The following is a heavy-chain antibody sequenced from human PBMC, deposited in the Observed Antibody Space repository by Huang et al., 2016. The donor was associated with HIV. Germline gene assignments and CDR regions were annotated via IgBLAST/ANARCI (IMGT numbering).Heavy chain of an antibody. D-gene: IGHD3-16*01. CDR1: CGSLSGHY. Sequence: QVRLDQWGARLVKPSGTLSLTCAVYCGSLSGHYWNWIRQSPGKGLAWIGQINHSGSTSYNLSLESRVTISSDPSKNQFSLKLTSVTAADTAVYYCAREVMITFGGPFDSWGQGTLVTVSS. V-gene: IGHV4-34*01. CDR3: AREVMITFGGPFDS. CDR2: INHSGST. J-gene: IGHJ5*01.